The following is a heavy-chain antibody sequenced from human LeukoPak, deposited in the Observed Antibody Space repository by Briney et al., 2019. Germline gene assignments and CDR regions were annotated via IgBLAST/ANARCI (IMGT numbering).Heavy chain of an antibody. Sequence: GGSLRLSCAASGFTFSDYWMSWMRQAPGKGLEWVANIKYDGDEEYYVDSVKGRFTISRDNAKNSLYLQLNSLRVEDTAVYYCKSGGTAPGSFDNWGQGTLVTVSP. V-gene: IGHV3-7*01. CDR1: GFTFSDYW. J-gene: IGHJ4*02. CDR2: IKYDGDEE. CDR3: KSGGTAPGSFDN. D-gene: IGHD1-26*01.